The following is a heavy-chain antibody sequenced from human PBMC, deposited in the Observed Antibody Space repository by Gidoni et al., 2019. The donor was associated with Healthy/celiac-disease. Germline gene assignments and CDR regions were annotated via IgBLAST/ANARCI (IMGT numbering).Heavy chain of an antibody. D-gene: IGHD2-2*02. J-gene: IGHJ5*02. CDR3: ARVSRDCSSTSCYTRFDP. CDR2: ISYDGSNE. CDR1: GFPFSSYA. V-gene: IGHV3-30-3*01. Sequence: QVQLVESGGGVVQPGRSLRLSCAASGFPFSSYAMHWVRQAPGKGLAWVSVISYDGSNEYYADSVKGRFTISRDNSKNTLYLQMNSLRAEDTAVYYCARVSRDCSSTSCYTRFDPWGQGTLVTVSS.